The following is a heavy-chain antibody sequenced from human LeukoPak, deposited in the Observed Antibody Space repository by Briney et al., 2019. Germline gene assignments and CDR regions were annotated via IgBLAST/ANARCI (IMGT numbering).Heavy chain of an antibody. Sequence: PSETLSLTCTVSGGSISSYYWSWIRQPPGKGLEWIGYIYYSESTNYNPSLKSRVTISIDTSKNQFSLNLSSVTAADTAVYYCARGGGYSGYDFGYWGQGTLVTVSS. D-gene: IGHD5-12*01. CDR2: IYYSEST. CDR1: GGSISSYY. CDR3: ARGGGYSGYDFGY. V-gene: IGHV4-59*01. J-gene: IGHJ4*02.